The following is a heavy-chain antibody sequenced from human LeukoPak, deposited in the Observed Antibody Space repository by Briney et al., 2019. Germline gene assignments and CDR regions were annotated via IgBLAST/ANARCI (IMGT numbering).Heavy chain of an antibody. CDR1: GFTFSSYA. J-gene: IGHJ4*02. V-gene: IGHV3-30*04. Sequence: GRSLRLSCAASGFTFSSYAAHWVRQAPGKGLEWVAVISYDGSNKYYADSVKGRFTISRDNSKNTLYLQMNSLRAEDTAVYYCARDKGPLDYWGQGTLVTVSS. CDR3: ARDKGPLDY. CDR2: ISYDGSNK.